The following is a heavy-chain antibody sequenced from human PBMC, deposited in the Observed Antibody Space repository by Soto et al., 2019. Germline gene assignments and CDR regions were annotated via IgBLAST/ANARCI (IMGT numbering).Heavy chain of an antibody. V-gene: IGHV3-30-3*02. J-gene: IGHJ4*02. CDR2: ISYDGSNK. Sequence: PGGSLRLSCAASGFTFSSYAMHWVRQAPGKGLEWVAVISYDGSNKYYADSVKGRFTISRDNSKNTLYLQMNSLRAEDTAVYYCAKRLGYFDYWGQGTLVTVSS. CDR1: GFTFSSYA. D-gene: IGHD6-25*01. CDR3: AKRLGYFDY.